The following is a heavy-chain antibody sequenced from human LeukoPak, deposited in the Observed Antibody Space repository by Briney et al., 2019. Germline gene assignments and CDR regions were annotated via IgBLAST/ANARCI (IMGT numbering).Heavy chain of an antibody. D-gene: IGHD2-2*03. Sequence: PSETLSLTCTVSGGSISSSSYYWGWIRQPPGKGLEWIGSIYYSGSTYYNPSLKSRVTISVDTSKNQFYLKLSSVTAADTAVYYCARDGFTGGYCSSTSCYNEPFDYWGQGTLVTVSS. CDR2: IYYSGST. J-gene: IGHJ4*02. V-gene: IGHV4-39*07. CDR3: ARDGFTGGYCSSTSCYNEPFDY. CDR1: GGSISSSSYY.